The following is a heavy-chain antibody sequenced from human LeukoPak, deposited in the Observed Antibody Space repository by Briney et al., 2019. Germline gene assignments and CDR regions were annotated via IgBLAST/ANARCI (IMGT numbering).Heavy chain of an antibody. J-gene: IGHJ6*03. CDR3: ARDQRGYCSGGSCKTSYYYYYMDV. Sequence: GGSLRLSCAASGFTFSSYSMNWVRQAPGKGLEWVSSISSSSSYIYYADSVEGRFTISRDNAKNSLYLQMNSLRAEDTAVYYCARDQRGYCSGGSCKTSYYYYYMDVWGKGTTVTVSS. CDR2: ISSSSSYI. CDR1: GFTFSSYS. V-gene: IGHV3-21*01. D-gene: IGHD2-15*01.